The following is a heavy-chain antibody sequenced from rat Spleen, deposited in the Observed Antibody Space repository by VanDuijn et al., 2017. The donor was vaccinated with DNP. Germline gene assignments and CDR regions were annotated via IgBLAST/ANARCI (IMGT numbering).Heavy chain of an antibody. V-gene: IGHV3-3*01. J-gene: IGHJ3*01. CDR2: INSAGST. Sequence: EVQLQESGPGLVKPSQSLSLTCSVTGYSITSNYWAWIRKFPGHKMEWMGYINSAGSTNYNPSLKSRISITRDTSKNQFFLQVNSVTTEDTATYYCARLGTQGFTYWGQGTLVTVSS. CDR1: GYSITSNY. CDR3: ARLGTQGFTY. D-gene: IGHD1-5*01.